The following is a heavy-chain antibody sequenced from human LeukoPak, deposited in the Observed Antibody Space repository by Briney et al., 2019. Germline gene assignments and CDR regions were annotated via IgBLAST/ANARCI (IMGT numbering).Heavy chain of an antibody. V-gene: IGHV1-3*01. CDR2: INAANGNT. CDR3: AGDRLGYEYYNGMDV. J-gene: IGHJ6*02. CDR1: GYTFTAYA. Sequence: GASVKVSCKASGYTFTAYAIHWVRQAPGQGLEWMGWINAANGNTKSSQKFQDRVTIIRDRSANTAYMELSSLRSEDTAVYYCAGDRLGYEYYNGMDVWGQGTTVTVSS. D-gene: IGHD6-13*01.